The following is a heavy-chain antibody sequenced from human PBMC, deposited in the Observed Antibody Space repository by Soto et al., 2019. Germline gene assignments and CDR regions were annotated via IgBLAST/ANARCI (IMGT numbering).Heavy chain of an antibody. CDR1: GIEFSNYA. CDR2: SSASGRSR. CDR3: AKDGNWLDVYFDV. V-gene: IGHV3-23*01. Sequence: GSLRLSRVASGIEFSNYAMSWVRQAPGKGLEWVSISSASGRSRYHADSVKGRFTISRDNSKNTLYLHMTNLRAEDTAVYYCAKDGNWLDVYFDVWGHGTPVTVSS. J-gene: IGHJ4*01. D-gene: IGHD6-19*01.